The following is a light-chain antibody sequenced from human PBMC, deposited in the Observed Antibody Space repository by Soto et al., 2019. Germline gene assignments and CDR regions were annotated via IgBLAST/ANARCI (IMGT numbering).Light chain of an antibody. CDR1: QSISSW. CDR3: QQYKSYFIP. V-gene: IGKV1-5*03. CDR2: KAS. J-gene: IGKJ4*01. Sequence: DIQMTQSPSTLSASVGDRVTITCRASQSISSWLAWYQQKPGKAPKVLIYKASSLEGGVPSRFSGCGSGTEFTLTISSLQPDDFATYYCQQYKSYFIPFGGGTKVEIK.